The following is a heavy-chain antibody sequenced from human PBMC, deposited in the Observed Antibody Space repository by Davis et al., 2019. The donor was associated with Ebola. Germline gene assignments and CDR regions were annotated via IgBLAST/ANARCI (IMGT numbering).Heavy chain of an antibody. CDR3: ARRSNERWLQSHYFDY. D-gene: IGHD5-24*01. CDR1: GFTFSSYA. V-gene: IGHV3-23*01. CDR2: ISGSGGST. Sequence: PGGSLRLSCAASGFTFSSYAMSWVRQAPGKGLEWVSAISGSGGSTYYADSVKGRFTISRDNSKNTLYLQMNSLRAEDTAVYYCARRSNERWLQSHYFDYWGQGTLVTVSS. J-gene: IGHJ4*02.